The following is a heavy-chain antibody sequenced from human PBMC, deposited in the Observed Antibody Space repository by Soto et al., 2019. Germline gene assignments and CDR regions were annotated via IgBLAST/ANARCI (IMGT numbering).Heavy chain of an antibody. Sequence: AGGSLRLSCAASGFTFSNYVMSWVRRAPGKGLEWVSTISDSGGSTYYADSMKGRFTISRDNSKNTVYLQMNTLRADDTAVYYCAKGFAISGVAPLDYWGQGTLVTVSS. CDR2: ISDSGGST. CDR3: AKGFAISGVAPLDY. J-gene: IGHJ4*02. V-gene: IGHV3-23*01. CDR1: GFTFSNYV. D-gene: IGHD3-3*01.